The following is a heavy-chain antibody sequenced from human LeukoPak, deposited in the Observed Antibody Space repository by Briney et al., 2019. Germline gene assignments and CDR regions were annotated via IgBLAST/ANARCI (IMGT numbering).Heavy chain of an antibody. CDR3: ARDPTTNDDFAFDI. V-gene: IGHV3-64*01. D-gene: IGHD4-17*01. J-gene: IGHJ3*02. CDR1: GFTFSSYA. Sequence: AGGSLRLSCAASGFTFSSYAMHWVRQAPGKGLEYVSAISSNGGSTYYANSVKGRFTISRDNSKNTLYLQMGSLRAEDMAVYYCARDPTTNDDFAFDIWGQGTMVTVSS. CDR2: ISSNGGST.